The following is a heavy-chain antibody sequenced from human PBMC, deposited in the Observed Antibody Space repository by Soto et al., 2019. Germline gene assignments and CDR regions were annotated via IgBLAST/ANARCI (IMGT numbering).Heavy chain of an antibody. D-gene: IGHD3-22*01. Sequence: QVQLVESGGGVVQPGRSLRLSCAASGFTFSSYAMHWVRQAPGKGLEWVAVISYDGSNKYYADSVKGRFTISRDNSKNTLYLQMNSLRAEDTAVYYCARDRRNYYDEPMDVWGQGTTVTVSS. CDR2: ISYDGSNK. CDR3: ARDRRNYYDEPMDV. J-gene: IGHJ6*02. V-gene: IGHV3-30-3*01. CDR1: GFTFSSYA.